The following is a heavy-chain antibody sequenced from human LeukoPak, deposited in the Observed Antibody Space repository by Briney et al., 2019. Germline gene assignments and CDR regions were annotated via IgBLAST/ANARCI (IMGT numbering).Heavy chain of an antibody. CDR2: IKSKTDGGTT. D-gene: IGHD3-16*02. J-gene: IGHJ3*02. CDR1: GFTFSNAW. CDR3: TTFMITFGGVIADHDAFDI. Sequence: PGGSLRLSCAASGFTFSNAWMRWVRQAPGKGLEWVGRIKSKTDGGTTDYAAPVKGRFTISRDDSKNTLYLQMNSLKTEDTAVYYCTTFMITFGGVIADHDAFDIWGQGTMVTVSS. V-gene: IGHV3-15*01.